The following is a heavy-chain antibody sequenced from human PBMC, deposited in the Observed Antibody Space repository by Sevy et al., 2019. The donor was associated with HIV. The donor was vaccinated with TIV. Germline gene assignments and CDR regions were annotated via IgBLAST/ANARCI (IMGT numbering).Heavy chain of an antibody. V-gene: IGHV3-49*03. CDR3: TRGRRVYADYGVDY. J-gene: IGHJ4*02. CDR2: IRSEVYGGTT. Sequence: GGYLRLSCAASGFTFGEYSMSWFRQAPGKGLEWLSFIRSEVYGGTTEYAASVKGRFTISRDDSISIAYLQMSSLKTEHTAACYCTRGRRVYADYGVDYWGQGTLVTVSS. CDR1: GFTFGEYS. D-gene: IGHD4-17*01.